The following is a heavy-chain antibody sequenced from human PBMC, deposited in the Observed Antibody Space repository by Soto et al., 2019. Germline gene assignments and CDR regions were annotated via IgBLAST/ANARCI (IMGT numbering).Heavy chain of an antibody. CDR3: AGDTTY. D-gene: IGHD5-18*01. Sequence: QVQLVQSGAEVKKPGSSVKVSCKASGGTFGTYTISWVRQAPGQGLEWMGRIIPYLDITDYAQKFQGRFTIAADKSRTTAYMELNRRRSEDTAVYFCAGDTTYWGQGTVVTVSS. CDR1: GGTFGTYT. J-gene: IGHJ4*02. V-gene: IGHV1-69*02. CDR2: IIPYLDIT.